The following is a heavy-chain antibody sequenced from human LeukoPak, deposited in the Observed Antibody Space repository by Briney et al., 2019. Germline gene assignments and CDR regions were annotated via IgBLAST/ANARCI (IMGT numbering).Heavy chain of an antibody. V-gene: IGHV6-1*01. J-gene: IGHJ6*02. CDR3: ARGDAPGGIYYYAMDV. CDR1: GDSVSSNSAA. CDR2: TYYRSRWYN. D-gene: IGHD1-14*01. Sequence: TSQTLSLTCAISGDSVSSNSAAWNWVRQSPSRGLEWLGRTYYRSRWYNDYAISVKSRMKINPDTSKNQFSLQLNSVTPEDTAVHYCARGDAPGGIYYYAMDVWGQGTTVTVSS.